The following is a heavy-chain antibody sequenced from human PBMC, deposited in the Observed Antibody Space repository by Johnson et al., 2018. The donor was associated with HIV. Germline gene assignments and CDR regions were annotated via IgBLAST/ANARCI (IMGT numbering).Heavy chain of an antibody. CDR2: ISYDGSNK. CDR3: ARVQCLILDAFDI. D-gene: IGHD6-19*01. J-gene: IGHJ3*02. Sequence: QVQLVESGGGVVQPGRSQRLSCAASAFTFRSYSMHWVRQAPGKGLEWVAVISYDGSNKYYAASVKGRFTISRDNSKNTLYLQMNSLRAEDTAVYYCARVQCLILDAFDIWGRGTMVTVSS. CDR1: AFTFRSYS. V-gene: IGHV3-30-3*01.